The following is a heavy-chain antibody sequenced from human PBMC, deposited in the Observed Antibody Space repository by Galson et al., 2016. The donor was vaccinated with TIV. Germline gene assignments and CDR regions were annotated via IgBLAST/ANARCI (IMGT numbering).Heavy chain of an antibody. CDR2: ISTSSLHK. CDR1: GFTFSTYT. CDR3: ARGAYDSSGYGGWFDP. V-gene: IGHV3-21*01. J-gene: IGHJ5*02. Sequence: SLRLSCAASGFTFSTYTINWVRQDPGKGLEWVSSISTSSLHKYYADSVKGRFTISRDNTKNSLYLQMNSLRAEDTAVYFCARGAYDSSGYGGWFDPWGQGTLVIVSS. D-gene: IGHD3-22*01.